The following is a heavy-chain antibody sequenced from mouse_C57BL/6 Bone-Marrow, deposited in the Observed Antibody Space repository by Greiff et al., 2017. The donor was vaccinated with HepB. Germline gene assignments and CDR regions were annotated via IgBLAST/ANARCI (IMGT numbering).Heavy chain of an antibody. Sequence: EVKLVESGGGLVKPGGSLKLSCAASGFTFSDYGMHWVRQAPEKGLEWVAYISSGSSTIYYADTVKGRFTISRDNAKNTLFLQMTSLRSEDTAMYYCARTITTFPYYAMDYWGQGPSVTVSS. D-gene: IGHD1-2*01. CDR3: ARTITTFPYYAMDY. CDR1: GFTFSDYG. CDR2: ISSGSSTI. J-gene: IGHJ4*01. V-gene: IGHV5-17*01.